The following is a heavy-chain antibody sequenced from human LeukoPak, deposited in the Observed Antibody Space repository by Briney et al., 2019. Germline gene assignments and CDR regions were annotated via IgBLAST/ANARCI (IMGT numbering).Heavy chain of an antibody. V-gene: IGHV3-21*01. Sequence: GGSLRLSCAASGFTFSTYSMNWVRQAPGKGLEWVSSISSSSSYIYYADSVKGRFTASRDNAKHSLYPQMNSLRAEDTAVYYCARDSIVAYDYWGQGTLVTVSS. J-gene: IGHJ4*02. CDR2: ISSSSSYI. D-gene: IGHD1-26*01. CDR1: GFTFSTYS. CDR3: ARDSIVAYDY.